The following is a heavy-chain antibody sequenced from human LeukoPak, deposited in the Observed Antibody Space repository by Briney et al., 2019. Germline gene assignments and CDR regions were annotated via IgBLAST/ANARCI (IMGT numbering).Heavy chain of an antibody. CDR3: AKTRPLDSSSWSHGDY. Sequence: GGSLRLSCAASGFTFSSYGMHWVRQAPGKGLEWVAVISYDGSNKYYADSVKGRFTISRDNSKNTLYLQMNSLRAEDTAVFYCAKTRPLDSSSWSHGDYWGQGTLVTVSS. CDR2: ISYDGSNK. CDR1: GFTFSSYG. V-gene: IGHV3-30*18. D-gene: IGHD6-13*01. J-gene: IGHJ4*02.